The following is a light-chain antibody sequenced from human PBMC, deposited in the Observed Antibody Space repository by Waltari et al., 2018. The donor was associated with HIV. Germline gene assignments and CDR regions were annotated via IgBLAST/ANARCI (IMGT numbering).Light chain of an antibody. V-gene: IGLV2-8*01. CDR3: SSVGGNDNRVV. CDR1: SSDIGSDKF. J-gene: IGLJ3*02. Sequence: QSALTQPPSASGSPGQSVTISCTGASSDIGSDKFVSWYQKRPDQAPRLMLYEVDKRPSGVPDRVSGSNVGNWASLTCSGLRDDDEADYFRSSVGGNDNRVVFGGGTKLTVL. CDR2: EVD.